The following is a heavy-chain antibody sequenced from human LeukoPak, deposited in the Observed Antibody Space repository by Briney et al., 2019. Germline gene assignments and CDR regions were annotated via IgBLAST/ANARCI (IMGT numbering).Heavy chain of an antibody. V-gene: IGHV4-34*01. CDR2: INHSGST. D-gene: IGHD6-13*01. Sequence: KPSETLSLTCAVYGGSFSGYYWSWICQPPGKGLEWIGEINHSGSTNYNPSLKSRVTISVDTSKNQFSLKLSSVTAADTAVYYCARERYSSSWYAGAYNWFDPWGQGTLVTVSS. CDR3: ARERYSSSWYAGAYNWFDP. CDR1: GGSFSGYY. J-gene: IGHJ5*02.